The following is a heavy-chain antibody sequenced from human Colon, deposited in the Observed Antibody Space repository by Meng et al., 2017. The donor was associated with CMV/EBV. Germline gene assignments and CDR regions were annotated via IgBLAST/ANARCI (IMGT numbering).Heavy chain of an antibody. Sequence: GESLKISCAASGFTFSDHYMDWVRQAPGEGLEWVGRTRNKANSYTTEYAASVKGRFTISRDDSKNTAYLQMNSLKTEDTAVYYCTTDGIFGVVPPLVVDYYYYYGMDVWGQGTTVTRLL. V-gene: IGHV3-72*01. CDR2: TRNKANSYTT. J-gene: IGHJ6*02. D-gene: IGHD3-3*01. CDR3: TTDGIFGVVPPLVVDYYYYYGMDV. CDR1: GFTFSDHY.